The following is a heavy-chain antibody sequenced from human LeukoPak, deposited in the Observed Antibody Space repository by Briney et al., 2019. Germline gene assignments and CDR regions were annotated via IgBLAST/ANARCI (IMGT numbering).Heavy chain of an antibody. V-gene: IGHV3-33*01. J-gene: IGHJ4*02. D-gene: IGHD2-21*02. Sequence: GGSLRLSCAASGFTFSSYGMHWVRQAPGKGLEWVAIIWYDGTNKYYAASVKGRFAISRDNSKNTLYLQMDSLRAEDTAVYYCARDSCGGDCYPYTFDYWGQGTLVTVSS. CDR2: IWYDGTNK. CDR1: GFTFSSYG. CDR3: ARDSCGGDCYPYTFDY.